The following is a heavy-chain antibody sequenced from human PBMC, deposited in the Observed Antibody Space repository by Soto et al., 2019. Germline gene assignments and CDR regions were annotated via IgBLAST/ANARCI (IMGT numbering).Heavy chain of an antibody. CDR3: ARGLGPIGPDPRSYMDV. D-gene: IGHD3-16*01. Sequence: QVQLVQSGAEVKKPGSSVKVSCKASGGTFSSYTISWVRQAPGQGLEWMGRIIPILGIANYAQKFQGRVTITADKSTSTAYMELSSLRSEDTAVYYCARGLGPIGPDPRSYMDVWGKGTTVTVSS. V-gene: IGHV1-69*02. CDR2: IIPILGIA. CDR1: GGTFSSYT. J-gene: IGHJ6*03.